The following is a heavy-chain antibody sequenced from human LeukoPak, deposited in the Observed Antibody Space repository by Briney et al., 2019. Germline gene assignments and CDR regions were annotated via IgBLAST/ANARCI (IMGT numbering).Heavy chain of an antibody. CDR3: ARAPSYYYDSSFDY. D-gene: IGHD3-22*01. Sequence: PGGSLRLSCAASGFTFSSYAMSWVRQPPGKGLEWIGSIYYSGSTYYNPSLKSRVTISVDTSKNQFSLKLSSVTAADTAVYYCARAPSYYYDSSFDYWGQGTLVTVSS. V-gene: IGHV4-39*01. CDR1: GFTFSSYA. J-gene: IGHJ4*02. CDR2: IYYSGST.